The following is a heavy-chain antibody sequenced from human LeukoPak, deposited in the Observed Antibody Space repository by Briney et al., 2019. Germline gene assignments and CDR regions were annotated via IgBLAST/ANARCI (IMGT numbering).Heavy chain of an antibody. J-gene: IGHJ4*02. Sequence: PSETLSLTCTVSGGSISSSSYYWGWIRQPPGKGLEWIGSIYYSGSTYYNPSLKSRVTISVDTSKNQFSLKLSSVTAADTAVYYCARGQNHCSSTSCYTGNGELYYFDYWGQGTLVTVSS. D-gene: IGHD2-2*02. V-gene: IGHV4-39*01. CDR2: IYYSGST. CDR1: GGSISSSSYY. CDR3: ARGQNHCSSTSCYTGNGELYYFDY.